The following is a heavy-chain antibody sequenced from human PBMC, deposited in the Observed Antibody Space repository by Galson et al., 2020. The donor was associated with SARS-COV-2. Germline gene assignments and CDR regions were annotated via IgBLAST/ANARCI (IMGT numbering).Heavy chain of an antibody. Sequence: LVKVSCKASGGTFSSYAISWVRQAPGQGLEWMGGIIPILGIANYAQKFQGRVTITADKSTSTAYMELSSLRSEDTAVYYCARGGWRSGKPHYYYYYMDVWGKGTTVTVSS. CDR2: IIPILGIA. V-gene: IGHV1-69*10. D-gene: IGHD3-3*01. CDR3: ARGGWRSGKPHYYYYYMDV. J-gene: IGHJ6*03. CDR1: GGTFSSYA.